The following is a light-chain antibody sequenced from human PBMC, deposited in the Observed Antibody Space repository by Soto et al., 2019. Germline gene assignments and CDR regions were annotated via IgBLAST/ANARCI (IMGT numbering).Light chain of an antibody. CDR3: QQYGSSPTWT. V-gene: IGKV3-20*01. Sequence: EIVLTQSPGTLSLSPGERATFSCRASQSVSSSYLAWYQQKPGQAPRLLIYGASSRATGIPDRFSGSGSGTDFTLTISRLEPEDFAVYYCQQYGSSPTWTFGQGTKV. CDR1: QSVSSSY. J-gene: IGKJ1*01. CDR2: GAS.